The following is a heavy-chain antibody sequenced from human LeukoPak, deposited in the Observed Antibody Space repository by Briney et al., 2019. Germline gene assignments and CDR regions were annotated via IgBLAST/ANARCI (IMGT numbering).Heavy chain of an antibody. V-gene: IGHV3-30-3*01. CDR2: ISYDGSNK. CDR1: GFTFSSYA. J-gene: IGHJ4*02. CDR3: ARGGVHIVLMVYAMDGNFDY. Sequence: PGRSLRLSCAASGFTFSSYAMHWVRQASGKGLEWVAVISYDGSNKYYADSVKGRFTISRENSKNTLYLQMNSLRAEDTAVYYCARGGVHIVLMVYAMDGNFDYWGQGTLVTVSS. D-gene: IGHD2-8*01.